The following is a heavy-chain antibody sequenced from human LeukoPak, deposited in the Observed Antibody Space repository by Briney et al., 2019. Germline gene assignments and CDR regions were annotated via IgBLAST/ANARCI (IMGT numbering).Heavy chain of an antibody. J-gene: IGHJ6*04. D-gene: IGHD2-15*01. V-gene: IGHV3-23*01. CDR3: AKDWRKGGWCQCHFDV. CDR2: IPGSGDSS. Sequence: GGSLRLSCAASGFTFSTYAMSWVRQAPGKGLEWVSHIPGSGDSSYYADSVKGRFTISRDNSKNKLYMQMNSLRTEDTAVDYCAKDWRKGGWCQCHFDVGGKGTTVIVSS. CDR1: GFTFSTYA.